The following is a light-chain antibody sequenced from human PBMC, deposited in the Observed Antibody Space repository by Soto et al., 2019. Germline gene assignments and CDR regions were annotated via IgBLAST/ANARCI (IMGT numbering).Light chain of an antibody. CDR1: ESVSNN. CDR2: HAS. CDR3: QQYNEWPLT. J-gene: IGKJ4*01. V-gene: IGKV3-15*01. Sequence: EIVMTQSPATLSVCPGERAILSCRASESVSNNLAWYQQKFGQAPRLLMYHASTRATGIPARFSGSGSGTELTLTISSLQSEDFALYYCQQYNEWPLTFGGGTKVEIK.